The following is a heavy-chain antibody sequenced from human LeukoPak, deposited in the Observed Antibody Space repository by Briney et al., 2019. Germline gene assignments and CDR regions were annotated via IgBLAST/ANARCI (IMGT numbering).Heavy chain of an antibody. J-gene: IGHJ4*02. Sequence: SETLSLTCTVSGGSISSSSYYWGWIRQPPGKGLEWIGSIYYSGSTYYNPSLKSRVTISVDTSKNQFSLKLSSVTAADTAVYYCARQNGDRHFDYWGQGTLVTVSS. CDR3: ARQNGDRHFDY. V-gene: IGHV4-39*01. CDR2: IYYSGST. D-gene: IGHD4-17*01. CDR1: GGSISSSSYY.